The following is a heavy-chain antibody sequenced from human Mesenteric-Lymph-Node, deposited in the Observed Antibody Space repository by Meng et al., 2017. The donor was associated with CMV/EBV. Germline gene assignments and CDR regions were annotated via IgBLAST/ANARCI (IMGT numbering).Heavy chain of an antibody. J-gene: IGHJ4*02. Sequence: GESLKISCAASGFTFSSYWMHWVRQAPGKGLVWVSRINSDGSSTSYADSVKGRFTISRDNAKNTLYLQMISLRAEGTAVYYCARVKAVAGEPLDYWGQGTLVTVSS. CDR1: GFTFSSYW. CDR2: INSDGSST. D-gene: IGHD6-19*01. V-gene: IGHV3-74*01. CDR3: ARVKAVAGEPLDY.